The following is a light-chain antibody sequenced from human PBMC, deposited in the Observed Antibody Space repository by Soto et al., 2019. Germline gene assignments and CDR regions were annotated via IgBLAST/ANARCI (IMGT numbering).Light chain of an antibody. CDR1: HNVSSC. CDR2: HAS. CDR3: QLRSNWPPMYT. J-gene: IGKJ2*01. V-gene: IGKV3-11*01. Sequence: EIVLTQSPATLSLSPGDRVTLSCRASHNVSSCLAWYQQTHGQPPRLLILHASNRSTGIPAKFTGGGSGTNFAVSIISLGSEDFVLYVRQLRSNWPPMYTFGRGTKLEIK.